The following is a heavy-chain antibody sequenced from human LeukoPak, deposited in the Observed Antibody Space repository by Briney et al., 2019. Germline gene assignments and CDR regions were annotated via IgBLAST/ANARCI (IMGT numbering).Heavy chain of an antibody. D-gene: IGHD3-22*01. J-gene: IGHJ4*02. CDR1: GGSISSGGYY. V-gene: IGHV4-31*03. Sequence: KASETLSLTCTVSGGSISSGGYYWSWIRQHPGKGLEWIGYIYYSGSTYYNPSLKSRVTISVDTSKNQFSLKLSSVTAADTAVYYCARGHYYDSSGYYDYWGQGTLVTVSS. CDR2: IYYSGST. CDR3: ARGHYYDSSGYYDY.